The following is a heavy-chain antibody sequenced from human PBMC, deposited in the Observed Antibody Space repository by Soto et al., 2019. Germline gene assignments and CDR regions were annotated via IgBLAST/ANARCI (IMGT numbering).Heavy chain of an antibody. V-gene: IGHV3-21*01. CDR2: MSTNSYYI. CDR3: ARLSSGSIDY. J-gene: IGHJ4*02. D-gene: IGHD3-22*01. Sequence: GGSLRLSFAASGFTFSTYFMKWFRQAPGKGLEWVSSMSTNSYYIYYADSVKGRFTISRDNAKNSLYLQMNSLRVEDTAVYYCARLSSGSIDYWGQGTLVTVSS. CDR1: GFTFSTYF.